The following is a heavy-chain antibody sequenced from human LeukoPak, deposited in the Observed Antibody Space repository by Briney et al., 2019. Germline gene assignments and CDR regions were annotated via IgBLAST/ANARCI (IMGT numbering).Heavy chain of an antibody. CDR1: GYTFTGYY. V-gene: IGHV1-2*02. J-gene: IGHJ6*03. CDR2: INPNSGGT. Sequence: ASVTVSCKASGYTFTGYYMHWVRQAPGQGLEWMGWINPNSGGTNYAQKFQGRVTMTRDTSISTAYMELSRLRSDDTAVYYCARDHGGSYYYYYYMDVWGKGTTVTISS. CDR3: ARDHGGSYYYYYYMDV. D-gene: IGHD1-26*01.